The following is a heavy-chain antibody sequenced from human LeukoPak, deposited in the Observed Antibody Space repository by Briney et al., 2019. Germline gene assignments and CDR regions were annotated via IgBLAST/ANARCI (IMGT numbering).Heavy chain of an antibody. D-gene: IGHD6-13*01. CDR3: AKDRMAAAGKTKNHFDY. J-gene: IGHJ4*02. CDR1: GFTFSAYG. CDR2: ISYDGTNK. Sequence: GKSLRLSCAASGFTFSAYGMHWVRQAPGKGLEWVAVISYDGTNKYYADSVKGRFTISRDNSKNTLYLQMNSLRAEDTAVYHCAKDRMAAAGKTKNHFDYWGQGTLVTVSS. V-gene: IGHV3-30*18.